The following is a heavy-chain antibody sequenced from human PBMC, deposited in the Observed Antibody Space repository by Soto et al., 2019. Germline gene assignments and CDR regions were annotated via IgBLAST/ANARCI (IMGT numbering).Heavy chain of an antibody. V-gene: IGHV3-33*01. J-gene: IGHJ3*02. CDR2: KWYDGSNK. CDR1: GFTFSRYG. D-gene: IGHD3-16*02. Sequence: QVQLVESGGGVVQPGRSLRLSCAASGFTFSRYGMHWVRQAPGKGLEWVAVKWYDGSNKYYADSVKGRFTISRDNSENTVYLQMNSLRAEDAAVYYCARETVMITFGGVIADAFDSWGQGTMVSVSS. CDR3: ARETVMITFGGVIADAFDS.